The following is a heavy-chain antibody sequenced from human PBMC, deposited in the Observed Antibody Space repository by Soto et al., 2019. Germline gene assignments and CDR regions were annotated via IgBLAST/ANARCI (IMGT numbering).Heavy chain of an antibody. J-gene: IGHJ4*02. V-gene: IGHV4-34*01. Sequence: SETLSLTSAVYGWNFSGYYWSWIRQPPGKGLEWIGEINHSGSTNYNPSLKSRVTISVDTSKNQFSLKLSSVTAADTAVYYCARDVDTAMVFDYWGQGTLVTAPQ. CDR1: GWNFSGYY. D-gene: IGHD5-18*01. CDR2: INHSGST. CDR3: ARDVDTAMVFDY.